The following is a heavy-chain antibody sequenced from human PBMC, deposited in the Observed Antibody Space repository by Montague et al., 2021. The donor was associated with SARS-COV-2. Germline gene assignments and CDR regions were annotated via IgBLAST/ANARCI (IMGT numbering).Heavy chain of an antibody. CDR3: ARGGTYHYGMDV. D-gene: IGHD3-16*01. CDR2: IYYTGNT. Sequence: SETLSLTCVVSGDSISTGNWWTWVRQPPGKGLEWIGEIYYTGNTNYNPSLKSRVTIFIDKSKNHFSLQLSSVTAADTAVYYCARGGTYHYGMDVWGQGTTVAVSS. J-gene: IGHJ6*02. CDR1: GDSISTGNW. V-gene: IGHV4/OR15-8*02.